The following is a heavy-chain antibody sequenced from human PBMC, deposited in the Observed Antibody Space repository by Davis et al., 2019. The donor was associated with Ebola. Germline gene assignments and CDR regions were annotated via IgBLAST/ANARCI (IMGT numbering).Heavy chain of an antibody. V-gene: IGHV1-69*13. J-gene: IGHJ3*01. CDR2: IIPIFGTA. D-gene: IGHD3-10*01. CDR1: GYTFTSYG. CDR3: ARRVVMRTSNWFDP. Sequence: SVKVSCKASGYTFTSYGISWVRQAPGQGLEWMGGIIPIFGTANYAQKFQGRVTITADESTSTAYMELSSLRSEDTAVYYCARRVVMRTSNWFDPWGQGTMVSVSS.